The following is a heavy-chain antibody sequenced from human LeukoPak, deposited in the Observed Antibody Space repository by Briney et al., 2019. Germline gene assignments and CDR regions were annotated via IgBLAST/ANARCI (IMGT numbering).Heavy chain of an antibody. CDR3: ARVGYYYHY. D-gene: IGHD3-22*01. CDR1: GFTFSSYW. J-gene: IGHJ4*02. Sequence: PGGSLRLSCAASGFTFSSYWMSWVRQAPGKGLEWVATIKQDGSEKDFVDSVKGRFTISRDNAENSLYLQMNSLRAEDTALYYCARVGYYYHYWGQGTLVTVSS. CDR2: IKQDGSEK. V-gene: IGHV3-7*01.